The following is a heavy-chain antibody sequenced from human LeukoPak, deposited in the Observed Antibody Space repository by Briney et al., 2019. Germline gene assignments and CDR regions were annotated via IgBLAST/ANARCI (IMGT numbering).Heavy chain of an antibody. Sequence: GGSLRLSCAASGFTFSSYTMNWVRQAPGKGLEWVSYISTTSDTIYYAGSVKGRFTISRDNAKNSLFLQMSSLRAEDTAVYYCARDLYGDYFAYWGQGTLVTVSS. D-gene: IGHD4-17*01. CDR3: ARDLYGDYFAY. CDR1: GFTFSSYT. CDR2: ISTTSDTI. V-gene: IGHV3-48*01. J-gene: IGHJ4*02.